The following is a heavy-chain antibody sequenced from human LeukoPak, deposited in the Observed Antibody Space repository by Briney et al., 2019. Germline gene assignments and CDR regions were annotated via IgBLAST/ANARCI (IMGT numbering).Heavy chain of an antibody. Sequence: GGSLRLSCAASGFTFSNYGMHWVRQAPGKGLEWLSYIPYDGSNKYYADSVKGRFTIFRDNSKNTLFLQMNSLRPEDTAIYYCAKDWNYYGSGNYYDSWGYWGQGTLVTVSS. CDR2: IPYDGSNK. J-gene: IGHJ4*02. D-gene: IGHD3-10*01. V-gene: IGHV3-30*02. CDR1: GFTFSNYG. CDR3: AKDWNYYGSGNYYDSWGY.